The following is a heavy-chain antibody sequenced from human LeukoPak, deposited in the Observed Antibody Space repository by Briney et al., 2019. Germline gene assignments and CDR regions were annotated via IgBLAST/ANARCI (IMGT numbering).Heavy chain of an antibody. CDR1: GGSISSSTYY. CDR2: IYYSGST. J-gene: IGHJ4*02. V-gene: IGHV4-39*01. Sequence: SETLSLPCTVSGGSISSSTYYWGWIRQPPGEGLEWIGSIYYSGSTYYNPSLKSRVTISVDTSKNQFSLKLSSVTAADTAVYYCASIYYYDSSGPQDYWGQGTLVTVSS. CDR3: ASIYYYDSSGPQDY. D-gene: IGHD3-22*01.